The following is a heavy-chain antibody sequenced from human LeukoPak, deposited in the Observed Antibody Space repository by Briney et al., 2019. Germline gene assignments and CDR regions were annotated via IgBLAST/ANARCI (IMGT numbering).Heavy chain of an antibody. CDR3: ARDLSYYYSSDY. CDR1: GFTFSSHA. V-gene: IGHV3-30-3*01. D-gene: IGHD3-10*01. Sequence: PGGSLRLSCAASGFTFSSHAMHWVRQAPGKGLEWVTFISYDASTKYYADSVKGRFTISRDNPKNTLYPQMNSLRPEDTALYYCARDLSYYYSSDYWGQGTLVTVSS. CDR2: ISYDASTK. J-gene: IGHJ4*02.